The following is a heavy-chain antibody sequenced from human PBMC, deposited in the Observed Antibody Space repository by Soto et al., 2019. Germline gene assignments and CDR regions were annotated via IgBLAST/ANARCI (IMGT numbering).Heavy chain of an antibody. J-gene: IGHJ6*02. CDR2: IIPSLGAA. Sequence: ASVKVSCKASEGSFRDYDISWVRQGPGQGLDWMGGIIPSLGAAHYAQRFEGRVRITADGSTSTAFMEVTSLRSEDTAVYYCARGERAVANRVGMDVWGQGTSVTVSS. CDR1: EGSFRDYD. CDR3: ARGERAVANRVGMDV. D-gene: IGHD6-19*01. V-gene: IGHV1-69*13.